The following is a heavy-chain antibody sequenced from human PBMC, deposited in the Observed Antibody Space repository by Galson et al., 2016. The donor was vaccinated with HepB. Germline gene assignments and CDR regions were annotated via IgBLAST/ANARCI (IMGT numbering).Heavy chain of an antibody. CDR1: GFTFSSYA. J-gene: IGHJ2*01. D-gene: IGHD6-13*01. Sequence: SLRLSCAASGFTFSSYAMTWVRQAPGKGLEWVSLISGSGGSTYYADSVKGRFTISRDNSKNTLYLQMNSLRAEDTAVYYCAKAGSQQLVWYFDLWGRGTLVTVSS. V-gene: IGHV3-23*01. CDR3: AKAGSQQLVWYFDL. CDR2: ISGSGGST.